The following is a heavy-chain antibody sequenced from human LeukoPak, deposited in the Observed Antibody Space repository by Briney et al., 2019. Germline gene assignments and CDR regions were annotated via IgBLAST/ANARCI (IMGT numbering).Heavy chain of an antibody. CDR2: IKQDGSEK. V-gene: IGHV3-7*01. CDR3: ARVNSSGWFGYYYYGMDV. Sequence: GGSLRLSCAASGFTFSSYWMSWVLQAPGKGLEWVANIKQDGSEKYYVDSVKGRFTISRDNAKNSLYLQMNSLRAEDTAVYYCARVNSSGWFGYYYYGMDVWGQGTTVTVSS. D-gene: IGHD6-19*01. J-gene: IGHJ6*02. CDR1: GFTFSSYW.